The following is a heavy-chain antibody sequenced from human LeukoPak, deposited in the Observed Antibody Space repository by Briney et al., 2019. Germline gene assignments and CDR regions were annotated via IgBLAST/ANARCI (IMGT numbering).Heavy chain of an antibody. J-gene: IGHJ3*02. V-gene: IGHV1-2*02. CDR1: GYTLTGYY. Sequence: ASVKVSCKASGYTLTGYYFHWVRQAPGQGLEWMGWINPNSGGTNYAQKFQGRVTMTRDTSISAAYMELSRLRSDDTAVYYCANRYNWNDFQSNAFDIWGQGIMLTVSS. CDR3: ANRYNWNDFQSNAFDI. CDR2: INPNSGGT. D-gene: IGHD1-20*01.